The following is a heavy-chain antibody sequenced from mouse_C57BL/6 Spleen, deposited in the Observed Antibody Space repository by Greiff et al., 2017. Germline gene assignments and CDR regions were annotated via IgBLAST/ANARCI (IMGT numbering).Heavy chain of an antibody. Sequence: QVQLQQSGAELVKPGASVKISCKASGYAFSSYWMNWVKQRPGKGLEWIGQIYPGDGDTNYNGKFKGKATLTADKSSSTAYMQLSSLTSEDSAVYFCARWGLDGSSPFAYWGQGTLVTVSA. CDR1: GYAFSSYW. CDR2: IYPGDGDT. CDR3: ARWGLDGSSPFAY. D-gene: IGHD1-1*01. V-gene: IGHV1-80*01. J-gene: IGHJ3*01.